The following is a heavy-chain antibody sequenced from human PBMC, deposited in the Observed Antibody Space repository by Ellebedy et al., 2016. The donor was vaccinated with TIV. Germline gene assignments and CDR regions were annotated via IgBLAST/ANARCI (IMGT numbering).Heavy chain of an antibody. CDR1: GFTVSSNY. CDR3: ARVSSGSYKTDFDY. Sequence: GESLKISCAASGFTVSSNYMSWVRQAPGKGLEWVSVIDTGGRAYYADSVKGRFTISRDNSKNTLYLQMNSLRAEDTAVYYCARVSSGSYKTDFDYWGQGILVTVSS. V-gene: IGHV3-53*01. CDR2: IDTGGRA. J-gene: IGHJ4*02. D-gene: IGHD1-26*01.